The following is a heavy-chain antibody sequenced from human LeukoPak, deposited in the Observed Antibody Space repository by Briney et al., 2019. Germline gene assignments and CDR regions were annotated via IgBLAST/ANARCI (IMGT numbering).Heavy chain of an antibody. CDR2: IYSGGST. CDR1: GFTVSSYY. Sequence: GGSLRLSCAASGFTVSSYYMRWVRQAPGKGLEWVSSIYSGGSTYYTDSVKGRFTISRDNFKNTLYLQMNSLRAEDTAVYYCARDLAGYNSFDYWGQGTLVTVSS. J-gene: IGHJ4*02. D-gene: IGHD5-24*01. CDR3: ARDLAGYNSFDY. V-gene: IGHV3-66*01.